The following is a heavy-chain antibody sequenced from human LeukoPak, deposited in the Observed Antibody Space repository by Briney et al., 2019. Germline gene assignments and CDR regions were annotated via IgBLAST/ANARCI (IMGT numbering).Heavy chain of an antibody. CDR2: LSSSGGST. CDR3: VKAEFAEQWLAPFDN. D-gene: IGHD6-19*01. Sequence: LPGGSLRLSCAASGFTFGSYDMYWVRQAPGKGLEWVSGLSSSGGSTYYADSVKGRFTISRDNPKNTLYLQMNSLRADDPAVYYCVKAEFAEQWLAPFDNWGQGTLVTVSS. V-gene: IGHV3-23*01. CDR1: GFTFGSYD. J-gene: IGHJ4*02.